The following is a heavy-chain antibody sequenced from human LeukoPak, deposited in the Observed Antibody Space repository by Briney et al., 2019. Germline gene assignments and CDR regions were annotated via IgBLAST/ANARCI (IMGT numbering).Heavy chain of an antibody. CDR1: GFTFSSYA. Sequence: GGSLRLSCAASGFTFSSYAMSWVRQAPGKGLEWVSAISGSGGSTYYADSMKGRFTISRDNSKNTLFLQMNSLRAEDTAVYYCAKDQNGYDKPADHWGQGTLVTVSS. D-gene: IGHD3-22*01. CDR2: ISGSGGST. J-gene: IGHJ5*02. CDR3: AKDQNGYDKPADH. V-gene: IGHV3-23*01.